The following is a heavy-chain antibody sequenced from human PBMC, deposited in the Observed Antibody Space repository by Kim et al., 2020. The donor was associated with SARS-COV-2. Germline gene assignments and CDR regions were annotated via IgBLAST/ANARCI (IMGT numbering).Heavy chain of an antibody. D-gene: IGHD1-1*01. Sequence: SETLSLTCAVYGGSFSGYYWSWIRQPPGKGLEWIGEINHSGSTNYNPSLKSRVTISVDTSKNQFSLKLSSVTAADTAVYYCARAELSSRLPKVGGYYYYGMDVWGQGTTVTVSS. CDR2: INHSGST. CDR1: GGSFSGYY. CDR3: ARAELSSRLPKVGGYYYYGMDV. V-gene: IGHV4-34*01. J-gene: IGHJ6*02.